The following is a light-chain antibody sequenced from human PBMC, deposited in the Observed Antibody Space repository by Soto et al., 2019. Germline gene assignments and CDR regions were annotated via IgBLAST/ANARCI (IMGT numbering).Light chain of an antibody. CDR1: QSVTSSF. Sequence: EIVLTQSPVTLCLSPGERATLSCRASQSVTSSFLAWYRQKPGQAPRLLIHGASSRATGIPDRFSGSGSGTDFTLTISRLEPEDFAVYYCQQYGSSPLTFGGGTKVDIK. J-gene: IGKJ4*01. CDR2: GAS. CDR3: QQYGSSPLT. V-gene: IGKV3-20*01.